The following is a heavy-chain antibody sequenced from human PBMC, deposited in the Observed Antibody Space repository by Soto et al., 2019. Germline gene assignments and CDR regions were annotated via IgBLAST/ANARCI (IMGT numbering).Heavy chain of an antibody. CDR3: AKDYCSSTTCMFDY. CDR2: ISYDGSNE. V-gene: IGHV3-30*18. D-gene: IGHD2-2*01. CDR1: GFTFSNYG. Sequence: QVQLVESGGGVVQPGRSLRLSCAASGFTFSNYGMQWVRQAPGKGLEWVALISYDGSNEYCADSVKSRFTFSRDNSKNTLYLQMNSLRAEDTAVYYCAKDYCSSTTCMFDYWGQGTLVTVSS. J-gene: IGHJ4*02.